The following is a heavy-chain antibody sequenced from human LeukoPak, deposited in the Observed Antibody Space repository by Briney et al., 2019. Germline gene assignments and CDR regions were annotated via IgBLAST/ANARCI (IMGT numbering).Heavy chain of an antibody. CDR1: GFTFDSYG. CDR3: ARDSPPDHDAFDI. Sequence: GGSLRLSCAASGFTFDSYGMNWVRQAPGKGLEWVSSISSSSSYIYYADSVKGRFTISRDNAKNSLYLQMNSLRAEDTAVYYCARDSPPDHDAFDIWGQGTMVTVSS. V-gene: IGHV3-21*01. CDR2: ISSSSSYI. J-gene: IGHJ3*02.